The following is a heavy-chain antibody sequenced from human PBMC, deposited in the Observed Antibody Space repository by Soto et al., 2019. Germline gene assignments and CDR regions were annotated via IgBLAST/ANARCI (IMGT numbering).Heavy chain of an antibody. Sequence: QVQLVESGGGVVQPGRSLRLSCAASGFTFSSYAIHGVRQAPGKGLEWVAVIAYDGRNKYYADSVKGRFTISRDNSKNTLYLQMNILRIEDTAVYYCARELERVFDYWGQGTLVTVSS. V-gene: IGHV3-30*04. D-gene: IGHD1-1*01. J-gene: IGHJ4*02. CDR2: IAYDGRNK. CDR1: GFTFSSYA. CDR3: ARELERVFDY.